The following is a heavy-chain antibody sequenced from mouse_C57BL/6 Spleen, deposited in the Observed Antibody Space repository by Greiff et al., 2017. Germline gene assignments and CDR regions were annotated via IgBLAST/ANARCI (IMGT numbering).Heavy chain of an antibody. D-gene: IGHD1-1*01. Sequence: DVQLQESGGDLVKPGGSLKLSCAASGFTFSSYGMSWVRQTPDKRLEWVATISSGGSYTYYPDSVKGRFTISRDNAKNTLYLQMSSLKSEDTAMYYCARLLYYFDYWGQGTTLTVSS. V-gene: IGHV5-6*01. J-gene: IGHJ2*01. CDR1: GFTFSSYG. CDR3: ARLLYYFDY. CDR2: ISSGGSYT.